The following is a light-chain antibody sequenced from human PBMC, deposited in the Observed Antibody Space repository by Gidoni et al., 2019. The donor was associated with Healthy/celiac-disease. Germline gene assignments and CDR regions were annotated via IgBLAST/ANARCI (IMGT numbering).Light chain of an antibody. CDR2: QDT. J-gene: IGLJ1*01. CDR3: QAWDSNAEF. Sequence: SYELTQPPSVSVSPGQTASITCSGDRLGDKYTYWYQQKPGQSPILVIYQDTKRPSGNPERFSGSNSGNTATLTISGTQALDEADYYCQAWDSNAEFFGTGTKVTVL. CDR1: RLGDKY. V-gene: IGLV3-1*01.